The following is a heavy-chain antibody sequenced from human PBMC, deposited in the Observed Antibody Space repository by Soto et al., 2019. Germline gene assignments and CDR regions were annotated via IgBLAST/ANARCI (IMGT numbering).Heavy chain of an antibody. J-gene: IGHJ4*02. V-gene: IGHV5-51*01. D-gene: IGHD2-2*01. CDR1: GFTFSSYS. CDR2: IFSSDSSA. CDR3: GTWRGSSWFDY. Sequence: LGESLKISCKASGFTFSSYSLGWVRHMPGKGLQWMGNIFSSDSSAKYSPSFVGQVTISVDRSINTAYLQWSSLKASDTAIYYCGTWRGSSWFDYWGPGTLVTVYS.